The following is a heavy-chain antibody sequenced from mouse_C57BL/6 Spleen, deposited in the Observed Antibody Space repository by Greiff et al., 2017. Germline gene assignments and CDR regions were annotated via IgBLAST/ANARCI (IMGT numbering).Heavy chain of an antibody. V-gene: IGHV1-52*01. CDR1: GYTFTSYW. CDR2: IDPSDSET. CDR3: ARTPNLLGAMDY. Sequence: QVQLQQPGAELVRPGSSVKLSCKASGYTFTSYWMHWVKQRPIQGLEWIGNIDPSDSETHYNQKFKDKATLTVDKSSSTAYMQLSSLTSEDSAVYYCARTPNLLGAMDYWGQGTSVTVSS. J-gene: IGHJ4*01. D-gene: IGHD1-1*01.